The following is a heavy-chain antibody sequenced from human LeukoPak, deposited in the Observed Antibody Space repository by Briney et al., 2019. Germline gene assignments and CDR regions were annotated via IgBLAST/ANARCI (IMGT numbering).Heavy chain of an antibody. Sequence: NASETLSLTCGVYGGSFSDYNWSWLRQSPEKGLEWIGEINDSGTTHYNPSLQSRVTISVDTANHQFSLRLNSLTAADTAVYFCARGLDLEGLDPWGPGTLVTVSS. D-gene: IGHD1-1*01. V-gene: IGHV4-34*01. CDR3: ARGLDLEGLDP. CDR1: GGSFSDYN. CDR2: INDSGTT. J-gene: IGHJ5*02.